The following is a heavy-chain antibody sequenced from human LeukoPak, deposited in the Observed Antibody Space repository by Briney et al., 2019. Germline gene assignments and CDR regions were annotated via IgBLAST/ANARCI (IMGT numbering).Heavy chain of an antibody. CDR1: GFTFSSYW. D-gene: IGHD6-19*01. J-gene: IGHJ4*02. CDR3: AKRSGYTTGWFFDF. CDR2: IKQDGSDK. Sequence: GGSLRLSCAASGFTFSSYWMSWVRQAPGKGLEWVANIKQDGSDKYYVDSVKGRFTISRDNAKNSPYLQMNSLRAEDTAVFYCAKRSGYTTGWFFDFWGQGTLVTVSS. V-gene: IGHV3-7*03.